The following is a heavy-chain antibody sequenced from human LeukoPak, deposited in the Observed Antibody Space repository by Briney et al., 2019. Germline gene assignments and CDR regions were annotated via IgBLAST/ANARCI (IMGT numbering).Heavy chain of an antibody. CDR1: GGSFSGDY. V-gene: IGHV4-34*01. CDR2: INPSGST. CDR3: ATVPPHDFWSGYYHNWFDP. J-gene: IGHJ5*02. D-gene: IGHD3-3*01. Sequence: PSETLSLTCAVYGGSFSGDYWSWIRQPPGKGLEWIGEINPSGSTNYNPSLKSRVTISVDTSKNQFSLKLSSVTAADTAVYYCATVPPHDFWSGYYHNWFDPWGQGTLVTVSS.